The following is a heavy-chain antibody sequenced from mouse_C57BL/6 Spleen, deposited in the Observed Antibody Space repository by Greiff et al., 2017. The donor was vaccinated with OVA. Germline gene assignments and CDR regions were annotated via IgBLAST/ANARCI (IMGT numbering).Heavy chain of an antibody. CDR1: GYTFTSYC. CDR3: ARRRVVATGYFDV. J-gene: IGHJ1*03. CDR2: IDPSDSYT. D-gene: IGHD1-1*01. Sequence: QVQLQQPGAELVKPGASVKLSCKASGYTFTSYCMQWVKQRPGQGLEWIGEIDPSDSYTNYNQKFKGKATLTVDTSSSTAYMQLSSLTSEDSAVYYCARRRVVATGYFDVWGTGTTVTVSS. V-gene: IGHV1-50*01.